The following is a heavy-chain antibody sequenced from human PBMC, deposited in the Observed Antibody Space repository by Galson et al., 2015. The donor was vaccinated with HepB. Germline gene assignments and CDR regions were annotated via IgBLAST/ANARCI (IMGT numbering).Heavy chain of an antibody. Sequence: SVKVSCKASGGTSSSYTISWVRQAPGQGLEWMGRIIPILGIANYAQKFQGRVTITADKSTSTAYMELSSLRSEDTAVYYCAGFHTMVRGLGWGQGTLVTVSS. D-gene: IGHD3-10*01. CDR3: AGFHTMVRGLG. CDR2: IIPILGIA. V-gene: IGHV1-69*02. CDR1: GGTSSSYT. J-gene: IGHJ4*02.